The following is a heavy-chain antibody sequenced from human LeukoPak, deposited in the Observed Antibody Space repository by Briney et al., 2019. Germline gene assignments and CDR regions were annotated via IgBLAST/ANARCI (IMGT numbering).Heavy chain of an antibody. CDR1: GGSFSGYY. D-gene: IGHD3-3*01. CDR2: INHSGST. J-gene: IGHJ4*02. Sequence: PSETLSLTCAVYGGSFSGYYWSWIRQPPRKGLEWIGEINHSGSTNYNPSLKSRVTISVDTSKNQFSLKLSSVTAADTAVYYCARVEWLPNNLYYFDYWGQGTLVTVSS. V-gene: IGHV4-34*01. CDR3: ARVEWLPNNLYYFDY.